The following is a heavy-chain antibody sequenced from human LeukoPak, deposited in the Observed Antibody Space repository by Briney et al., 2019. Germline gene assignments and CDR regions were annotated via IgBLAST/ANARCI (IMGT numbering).Heavy chain of an antibody. V-gene: IGHV1-2*02. CDR3: ARDRSSWYDYYYYYMDV. CDR2: INPNSGGT. D-gene: IGHD6-13*01. Sequence: VKVSCKASGYTFTGYYMHWVRQAPGQGLEWMGWINPNSGGTNYAQKFQGRVTMTRDTSISTAYMELSRLRSDDTAVYYCARDRSSWYDYYYYYMDVWGRGTTVTVSS. J-gene: IGHJ6*03. CDR1: GYTFTGYY.